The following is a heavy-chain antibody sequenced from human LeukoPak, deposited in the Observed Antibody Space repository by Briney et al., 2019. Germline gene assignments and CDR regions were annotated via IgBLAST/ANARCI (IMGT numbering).Heavy chain of an antibody. J-gene: IGHJ4*02. CDR3: AKSRGDGFYDSSGYYLSYFDY. CDR2: ISGSGGST. V-gene: IGHV3-23*01. CDR1: GFTFSSYA. Sequence: PGGSLRLSCAASGFTFSSYAMNWVRQAPGKGLEWVSAISGSGGSTYYADSVKGRFTISRDNSKNTLYLQMNSLRAEDTAVYYCAKSRGDGFYDSSGYYLSYFDYWGQGTLVTVSS. D-gene: IGHD3-22*01.